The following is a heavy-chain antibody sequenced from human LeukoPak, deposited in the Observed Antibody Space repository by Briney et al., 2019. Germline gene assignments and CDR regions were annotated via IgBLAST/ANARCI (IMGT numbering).Heavy chain of an antibody. J-gene: IGHJ4*02. D-gene: IGHD3-10*01. CDR2: INHSGST. CDR1: GRSFSGYY. Sequence: SETLSLTCAVYGRSFSGYYWSWIRQPPGKGLEWIGEINHSGSTNYNPSLKSRVTISVDTSKNQFSLKLSSVTAADTAVYYCARGATTMVRGVGYWGQGTLVTVSS. V-gene: IGHV4-34*01. CDR3: ARGATTMVRGVGY.